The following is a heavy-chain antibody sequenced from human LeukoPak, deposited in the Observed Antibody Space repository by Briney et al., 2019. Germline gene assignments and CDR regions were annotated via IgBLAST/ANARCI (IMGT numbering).Heavy chain of an antibody. D-gene: IGHD5-12*01. V-gene: IGHV3-30*02. J-gene: IGHJ5*02. CDR3: GSGYNWFDP. Sequence: PGRSLRLSCAASGFTFSSYGMHWVRQAPGKGLEWVAFIRYDGSNKYYADSVRGRFTISRDNSKNTLYLQMNSLRAEDTAVYYCGSGYNWFDPWGQGTLVTVSS. CDR2: IRYDGSNK. CDR1: GFTFSSYG.